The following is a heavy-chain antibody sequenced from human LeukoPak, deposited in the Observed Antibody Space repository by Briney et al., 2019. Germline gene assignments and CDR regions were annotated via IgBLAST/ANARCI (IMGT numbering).Heavy chain of an antibody. J-gene: IGHJ6*02. Sequence: SETLSLTCAVYGGSFSGYYWSWIRQPPGKGLEWIGEINHSGSTNYNPSLKSRVTISVDTSKNQFSLKLSSVTAADTAVYYCARASPPPSTGYYIRQYYYYGMDVWGQGTTVTVSS. D-gene: IGHD3-9*01. V-gene: IGHV4-34*01. CDR2: INHSGST. CDR1: GGSFSGYY. CDR3: ARASPPPSTGYYIRQYYYYGMDV.